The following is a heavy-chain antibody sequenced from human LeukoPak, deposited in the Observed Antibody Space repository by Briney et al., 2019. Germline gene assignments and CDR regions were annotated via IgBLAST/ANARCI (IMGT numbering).Heavy chain of an antibody. J-gene: IGHJ4*02. V-gene: IGHV3-11*04. CDR3: ARNNYYDSSGSFDY. CDR2: ISSSGSTI. D-gene: IGHD3-22*01. CDR1: GFTFSDYY. Sequence: GGSLRLSCAASGFTFSDYYMSWIRQAPGKGLEWVSYISSSGSTIYYADSLKGRFTISRDNAKNSLYLQMNSLRAEDTAVYYCARNNYYDSSGSFDYWGQGTLVTVSS.